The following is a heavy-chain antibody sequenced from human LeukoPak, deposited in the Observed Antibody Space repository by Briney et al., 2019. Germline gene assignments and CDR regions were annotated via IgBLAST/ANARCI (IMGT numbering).Heavy chain of an antibody. Sequence: GGSLRLSCAASGFSFSNYWMHWVRQAPGEGLVWVSRIRSDGGVTTYADSVKGRFTISRDNAKNTLYLQMNSLRVEDTAVYYCAKDTASSWWYFDLWGRGTLVTVSS. CDR1: GFSFSNYW. D-gene: IGHD5-18*01. J-gene: IGHJ2*01. CDR3: AKDTASSWWYFDL. CDR2: IRSDGGVT. V-gene: IGHV3-74*01.